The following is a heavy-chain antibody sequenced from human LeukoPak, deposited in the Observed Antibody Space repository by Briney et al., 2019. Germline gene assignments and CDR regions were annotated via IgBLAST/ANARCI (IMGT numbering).Heavy chain of an antibody. CDR2: IYYSGST. J-gene: IGHJ6*02. CDR3: ARGIWGRDCSSTSCQGYYYGMDV. CDR1: GGSISSYY. Sequence: SETLSLTCTVSGGSISSYYWSWIRQPPGKGLEWIGYIYYSGSTNYNPSLKSRVTISVDTFKNQFSLKLSSVTAADTAVYYCARGIWGRDCSSTSCQGYYYGMDVWGQGTTVTVSS. V-gene: IGHV4-59*01. D-gene: IGHD2-2*01.